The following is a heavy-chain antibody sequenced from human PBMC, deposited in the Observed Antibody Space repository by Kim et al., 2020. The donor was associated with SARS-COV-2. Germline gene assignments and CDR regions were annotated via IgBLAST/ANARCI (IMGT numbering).Heavy chain of an antibody. Sequence: GGSLRLSCTASGFTFGDYAMSWVRQAPGKGLEWVGFIRSKAYGGTTEYAASVKGRFTISRDDSKSIAYLQMNSLKTEDTAVYYCTRGGDIVATTQTGCFDYWGQGTLVTVSS. CDR1: GFTFGDYA. J-gene: IGHJ4*02. CDR3: TRGGDIVATTQTGCFDY. V-gene: IGHV3-49*04. D-gene: IGHD5-12*01. CDR2: IRSKAYGGTT.